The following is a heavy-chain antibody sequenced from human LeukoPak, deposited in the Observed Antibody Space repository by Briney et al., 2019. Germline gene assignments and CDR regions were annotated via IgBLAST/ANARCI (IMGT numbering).Heavy chain of an antibody. V-gene: IGHV3-23*01. Sequence: GGSLRLSCAASGFTFSSYAMSWVRQAPGEGLQWVSGISGSGSGTYYADSVRGRFTISRDNSKNTLYLQMNSLRAEDTAVYYCAKSAPRSSSWPHFDYWGQGTLVTVSS. CDR3: AKSAPRSSSWPHFDY. D-gene: IGHD6-13*01. CDR1: GFTFSSYA. CDR2: ISGSGSGT. J-gene: IGHJ4*02.